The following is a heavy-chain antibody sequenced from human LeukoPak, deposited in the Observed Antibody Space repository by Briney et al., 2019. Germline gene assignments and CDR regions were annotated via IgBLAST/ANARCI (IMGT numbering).Heavy chain of an antibody. J-gene: IGHJ4*02. CDR2: IGGSGSYI. D-gene: IGHD5-18*01. V-gene: IGHV3-21*01. Sequence: GGSLRLSCAASGFTFSSYNMNWVRQAPGKGLEWVSSIGGSGSYIFYADSVKGRFTISRDNAKNSLYLQMNSLRAEDTAVYCCARGQEYLWLHKDYWGQGTLVTVSS. CDR3: ARGQEYLWLHKDY. CDR1: GFTFSSYN.